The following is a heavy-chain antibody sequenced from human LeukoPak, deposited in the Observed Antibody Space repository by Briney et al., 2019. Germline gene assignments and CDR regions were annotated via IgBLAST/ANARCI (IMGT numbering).Heavy chain of an antibody. V-gene: IGHV3-33*01. CDR3: AREGSSWYYFDY. J-gene: IGHJ4*02. Sequence: GGSLRLSCAASGFTSSSDGMHWVRQAPGKGLEWVAVIWYDGSNKYYADSVKGRFTISRDNSKNTLYLQMNSLRAEDTAVYYCAREGSSWYYFDYWGQGTLVTVSS. CDR1: GFTSSSDG. CDR2: IWYDGSNK. D-gene: IGHD6-13*01.